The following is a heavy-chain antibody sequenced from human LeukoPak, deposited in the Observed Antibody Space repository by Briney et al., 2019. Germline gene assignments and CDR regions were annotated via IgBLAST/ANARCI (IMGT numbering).Heavy chain of an antibody. CDR1: GGSISSSSYY. V-gene: IGHV4-39*01. CDR2: MFYTGRT. CDR3: ATWRTAKTGFDY. D-gene: IGHD1-1*01. Sequence: PSETLSLTCTVSGGSISSSSYYWGWIRQPPGKGLEWIGSMFYTGRTYYSPPLKSRVTMSVDTSKNQFSLRLSSVTAADTAVYYCATWRTAKTGFDYWGQGTLVTVSS. J-gene: IGHJ4*02.